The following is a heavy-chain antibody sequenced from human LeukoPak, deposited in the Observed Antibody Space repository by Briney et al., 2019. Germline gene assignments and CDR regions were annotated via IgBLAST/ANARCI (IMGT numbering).Heavy chain of an antibody. Sequence: GGSLRLSCAASGFTFSTYSMNWVRQAPGKGLEWVSSISSSSSYIYYADSVKGRFTISRDNAKNSLYLQMNSLRAEDTAVYYCASPKRYFDWLFDSWGQGTLVTVSS. CDR1: GFTFSTYS. V-gene: IGHV3-21*01. D-gene: IGHD3-9*01. J-gene: IGHJ5*01. CDR2: ISSSSSYI. CDR3: ASPKRYFDWLFDS.